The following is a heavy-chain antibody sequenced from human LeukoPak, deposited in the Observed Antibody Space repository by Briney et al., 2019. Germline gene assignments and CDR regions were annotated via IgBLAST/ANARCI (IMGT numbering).Heavy chain of an antibody. CDR2: FDPEDGET. CDR3: AGRYYYDSSGYYPGVPSGNWFDP. D-gene: IGHD3-22*01. Sequence: ASVKVSCKVSGYTLTELSMHWVRQAPGKGLEWMGGFDPEDGETIYAQKFQGRVTITADESTSTAYMELSSLRSEDTAVYYCAGRYYYDSSGYYPGVPSGNWFDPWGQGTLVTVSS. CDR1: GYTLTELS. V-gene: IGHV1-24*01. J-gene: IGHJ5*02.